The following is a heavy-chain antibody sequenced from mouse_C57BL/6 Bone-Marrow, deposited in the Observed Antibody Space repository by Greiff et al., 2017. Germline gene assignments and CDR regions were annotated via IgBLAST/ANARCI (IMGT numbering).Heavy chain of an antibody. CDR2: IYPRSGNT. CDR3: AICGRGFAY. CDR1: GYTFTSYG. Sequence: QVQLQQSGAELARPGASVKLSCKASGYTFTSYGISWVKQRTGQGLEWIGEIYPRSGNTYYTEKFKGKATLTADKSSSTAYMELRSLTSEDSAVYFCAICGRGFAYWGQGTLVTVSA. V-gene: IGHV1-81*01. J-gene: IGHJ3*01. D-gene: IGHD1-1*01.